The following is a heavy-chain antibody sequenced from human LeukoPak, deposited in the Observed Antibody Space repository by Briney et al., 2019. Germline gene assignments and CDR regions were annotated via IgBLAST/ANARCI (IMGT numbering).Heavy chain of an antibody. J-gene: IGHJ3*02. CDR3: ARARGYYSPFDI. CDR2: IYYSGST. Sequence: SETLSLTCTVSGGSISSYYWSWIRQPPGKGLEWIGYIYYSGSTNYNPSLKSRVTISVDTSKNQFSLKLSSVTAADTAVYYCARARGYYSPFDIWGQGTVVAVSS. V-gene: IGHV4-59*01. CDR1: GGSISSYY. D-gene: IGHD1-26*01.